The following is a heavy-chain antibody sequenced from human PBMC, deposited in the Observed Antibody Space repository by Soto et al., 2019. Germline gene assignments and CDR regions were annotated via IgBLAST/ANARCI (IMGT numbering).Heavy chain of an antibody. CDR2: ISSSSSYT. Sequence: GGSLRLSCAASGFTFSDYYMSWIRQAPGKGLEWVSYISSSSSYTNYADSVKGRFTISRDNSKNTLYLQMNSQRAEDTAVYYCAKGVVNEYYYDSSGYYGNWFDPWGQGTLVTVSS. CDR3: AKGVVNEYYYDSSGYYGNWFDP. J-gene: IGHJ5*02. CDR1: GFTFSDYY. V-gene: IGHV3-11*05. D-gene: IGHD3-22*01.